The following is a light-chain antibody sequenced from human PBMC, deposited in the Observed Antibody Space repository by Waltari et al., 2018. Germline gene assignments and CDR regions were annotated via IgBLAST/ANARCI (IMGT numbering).Light chain of an antibody. Sequence: QSALTQPASVSGSPGQSITISCTGTSSDVGGYNYVSWYQQHPGKAPKFMIYDVSNRHSGVSNRFSGSKSGNTASLTISGIQAEDEADYYCSSYTSSYTYVFGTGTKVTVL. CDR1: SSDVGGYNY. CDR2: DVS. J-gene: IGLJ1*01. CDR3: SSYTSSYTYV. V-gene: IGLV2-14*03.